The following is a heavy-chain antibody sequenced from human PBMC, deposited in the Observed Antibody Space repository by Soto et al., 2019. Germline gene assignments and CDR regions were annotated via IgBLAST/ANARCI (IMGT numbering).Heavy chain of an antibody. V-gene: IGHV1-3*01. Sequence: QVQLVQSGADLKKPGASVNISCTASGFTFSDNLINWVRQLPGQSLEWMGWLNPDTGKTRYSETFQGRVTISRHPSASIAYLELRGLENEDTALYFCARDIQSVGPRANGVFDVWGQGTMITVSS. D-gene: IGHD2-8*01. J-gene: IGHJ3*01. CDR3: ARDIQSVGPRANGVFDV. CDR1: GFTFSDNL. CDR2: LNPDTGKT.